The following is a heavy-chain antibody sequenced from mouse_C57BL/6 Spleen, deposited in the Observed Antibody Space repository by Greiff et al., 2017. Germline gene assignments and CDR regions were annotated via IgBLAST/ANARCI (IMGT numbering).Heavy chain of an antibody. V-gene: IGHV1-80*01. CDR3: TREGDYYGLDFDY. J-gene: IGHJ2*01. CDR2: IYPGDGDT. Sequence: QVQLQQSGAELVKPGASVKISCKASGYAFSSYWMNWVKQRPGKGLEWIGQIYPGDGDTNYNGKFKGKATLTADKSSSTAYMQLSSLTSEDSAVYFCTREGDYYGLDFDYWGQGTTLTVSS. D-gene: IGHD1-1*01. CDR1: GYAFSSYW.